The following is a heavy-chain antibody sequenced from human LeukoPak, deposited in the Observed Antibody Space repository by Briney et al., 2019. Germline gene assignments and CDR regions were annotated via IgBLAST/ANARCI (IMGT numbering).Heavy chain of an antibody. V-gene: IGHV1-69*13. CDR1: GCTFINYA. J-gene: IGHJ5*02. Sequence: ASVKVSCKASGCTFINYAISWVRQAPGQGLEWMGGIIPIFGTANYAQKFQGRVTITADESTSTAYMELSSLRSEDTAVYYCARALHDYGDYGRRDYNWFDPWGQGTLVTVSS. CDR2: IIPIFGTA. CDR3: ARALHDYGDYGRRDYNWFDP. D-gene: IGHD4-17*01.